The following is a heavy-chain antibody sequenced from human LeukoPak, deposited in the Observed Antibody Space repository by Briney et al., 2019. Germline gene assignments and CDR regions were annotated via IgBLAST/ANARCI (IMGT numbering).Heavy chain of an antibody. CDR2: IKHDASET. Sequence: PGGSLRLSCAASEFTFSTSWMSWVRQAPGKGLEWVANIKHDASETNYVDSVKGRFTISRDNAKNSLYLQMNSLRAEDTAVYYCARPRVPDSWGQGTLVTVSS. CDR1: EFTFSTSW. V-gene: IGHV3-7*01. CDR3: ARPRVPDS. J-gene: IGHJ4*02.